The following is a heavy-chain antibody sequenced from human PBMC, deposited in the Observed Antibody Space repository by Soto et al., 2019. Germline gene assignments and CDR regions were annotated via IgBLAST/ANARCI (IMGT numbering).Heavy chain of an antibody. CDR1: GFTFSSDG. V-gene: IGHV3-30*18. J-gene: IGHJ6*02. Sequence: QVQLVESGGGVVQPGRSLRLSCAASGFTFSSDGMHWVRQAPGKGLEWVAVISYDGSNKYYADSVKGRFTISRDNSKNTLYLQMNSLRAEDTAVYYCAKDKYDILTGYYYYYGMDVWGQGTTVTVSS. D-gene: IGHD3-9*01. CDR2: ISYDGSNK. CDR3: AKDKYDILTGYYYYYGMDV.